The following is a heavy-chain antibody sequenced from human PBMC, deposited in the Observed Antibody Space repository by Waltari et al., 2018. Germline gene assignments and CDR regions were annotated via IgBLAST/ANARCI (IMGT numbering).Heavy chain of an antibody. Sequence: QVTLKESGPVLVKPTETLTLTCTVSGFSLSNARMGVSWLRPPPGKAREWLTHIFSNDENSYSTSLKSRLTISKDTSKSQVVLTMTTMDPVDTATYYCARIRYFDWSYYYYMDVWGKGTTVTVSS. CDR2: IFSNDEN. CDR1: GFSLSNARMG. V-gene: IGHV2-26*01. D-gene: IGHD3-9*01. J-gene: IGHJ6*03. CDR3: ARIRYFDWSYYYYMDV.